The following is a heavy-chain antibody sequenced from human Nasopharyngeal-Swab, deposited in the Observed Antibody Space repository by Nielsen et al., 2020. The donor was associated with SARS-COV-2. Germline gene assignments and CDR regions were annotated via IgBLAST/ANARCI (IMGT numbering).Heavy chain of an antibody. Sequence: GESLKISCAASGFTFSSYWMSWVRQAPGKGLEWVANIKQDGSEKYYVDSVRGRFTISRDNAKNSLYLQMNSLRAEDTAVYYCASEWLPTLTLDYWGQGTLVTVSS. CDR3: ASEWLPTLTLDY. D-gene: IGHD6-19*01. CDR1: GFTFSSYW. CDR2: IKQDGSEK. J-gene: IGHJ4*02. V-gene: IGHV3-7*01.